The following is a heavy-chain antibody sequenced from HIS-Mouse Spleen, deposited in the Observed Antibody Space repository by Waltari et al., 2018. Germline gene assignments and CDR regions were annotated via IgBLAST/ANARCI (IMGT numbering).Heavy chain of an antibody. V-gene: IGHV3-7*01. D-gene: IGHD1-26*01. J-gene: IGHJ4*02. Sequence: EVQLVESGGGLVQPGGSLRLSCAASGFTFSSYWMSWVRQAPGKGVEWVANIKKDGSEKYYVDSVKGRFTISRDNAKNSLYLQMNSLRAEDTAVYYCAREGDSGSYFDYWGQGTLVTVSS. CDR3: AREGDSGSYFDY. CDR2: IKKDGSEK. CDR1: GFTFSSYW.